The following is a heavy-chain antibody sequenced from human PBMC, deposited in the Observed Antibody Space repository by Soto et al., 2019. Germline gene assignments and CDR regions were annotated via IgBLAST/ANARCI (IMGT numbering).Heavy chain of an antibody. D-gene: IGHD3-10*01. CDR3: ARHGETQPPHYNHYGIDA. Sequence: QVQLVESGGGVVQPGRSLRLSCVASRLIFTNHAMHWVRQAPGGGLEWVAVIWFDGSNKYYADSVKGRFTVSRDNSKNTLYLQMDSLRVEDTAVYYCARHGETQPPHYNHYGIDAWGQGTTVTVSS. CDR2: IWFDGSNK. V-gene: IGHV3-33*01. J-gene: IGHJ6*02. CDR1: RLIFTNHA.